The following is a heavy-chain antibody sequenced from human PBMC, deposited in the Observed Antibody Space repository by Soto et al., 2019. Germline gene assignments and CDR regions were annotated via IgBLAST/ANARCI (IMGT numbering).Heavy chain of an antibody. D-gene: IGHD2-15*01. J-gene: IGHJ4*02. CDR1: GGSISSYY. V-gene: IGHV4-4*07. Sequence: SGTLSLTCTVSGGSISSYYWSWIRQAAGKGLEWIGRIYTSGSTNYNPSLKSRVTMSVDTSRNQFSLKLSSVTAADTAVYYCARDDCSGGSCYSEFDYWGQGTLVTVSS. CDR3: ARDDCSGGSCYSEFDY. CDR2: IYTSGST.